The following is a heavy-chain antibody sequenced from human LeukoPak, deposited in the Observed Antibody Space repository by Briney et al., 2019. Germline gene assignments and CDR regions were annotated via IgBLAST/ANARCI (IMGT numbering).Heavy chain of an antibody. CDR2: INTVASYI. J-gene: IGHJ4*02. CDR3: ARLRRNSDRSGFYYYYDN. Sequence: GGSLRLSCAASGFTFSSYSFNWVRQAPGKGLEWVSSINTVASYIYYADSVRGRFTISRDNAENSLWLQMNGLRAEDSAVYYCARLRRNSDRSGFYYYYDNWGQGTLVTVSS. V-gene: IGHV3-21*01. D-gene: IGHD3-22*01. CDR1: GFTFSSYS.